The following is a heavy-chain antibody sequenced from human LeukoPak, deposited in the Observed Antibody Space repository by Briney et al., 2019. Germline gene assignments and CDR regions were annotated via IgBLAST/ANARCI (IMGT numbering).Heavy chain of an antibody. D-gene: IGHD3-10*01. J-gene: IGHJ4*02. Sequence: GSLRLSCAASGFTVSSNYMSWVRQAPGKGLEWVSVIYSGGSTYYADSVKGRFTISRDNSKNTLHLQMNSLGAEDTALYFCARRRVTVVRGVDITSYYFDYWGQGTLVTVSS. CDR3: ARRRVTVVRGVDITSYYFDY. CDR1: GFTVSSNY. CDR2: IYSGGST. V-gene: IGHV3-53*01.